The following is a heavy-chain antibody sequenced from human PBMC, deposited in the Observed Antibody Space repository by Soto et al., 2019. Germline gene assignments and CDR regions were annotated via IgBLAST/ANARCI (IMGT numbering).Heavy chain of an antibody. J-gene: IGHJ6*02. D-gene: IGHD5-12*01. V-gene: IGHV1-18*01. CDR3: AREGVAPYYYYGMDV. CDR2: ISTYNGDT. CDR1: GYTFTRSG. Sequence: DSVKVSCKASGYTFTRSGISWVRQAPGQGLEWMGWISTYNGDTNYAQTFQGRVTMTTDTSTSTVHMEVRSLRSDDTAVYYCAREGVAPYYYYGMDVWGQGTTVTVSS.